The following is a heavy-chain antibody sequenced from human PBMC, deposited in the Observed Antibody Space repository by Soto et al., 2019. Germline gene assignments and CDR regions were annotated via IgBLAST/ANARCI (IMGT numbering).Heavy chain of an antibody. CDR1: GYTFTSYY. CDR3: ASEYSGYGYVVGKNWFDP. Sequence: SVKVSCKASGYTFTSYYMHWVRQAPGQGLERMGIINPSGGSTSYAQKFQGRVTMTRDTSTSTVYMELSSLRSEDTAVYYCASEYSGYGYVVGKNWFDPRGQGTLVTVSA. V-gene: IGHV1-46*01. J-gene: IGHJ5*02. D-gene: IGHD5-18*01. CDR2: INPSGGST.